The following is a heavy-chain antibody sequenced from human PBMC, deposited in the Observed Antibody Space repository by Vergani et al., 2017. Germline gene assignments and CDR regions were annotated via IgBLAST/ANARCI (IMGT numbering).Heavy chain of an antibody. CDR3: AKVGRSEVAGTFGAFDI. V-gene: IGHV3-30*02. J-gene: IGHJ3*02. CDR1: GFTFSSYA. D-gene: IGHD6-19*01. Sequence: VHLEESGGGLVQPGGSLRLSCAASGFTFSSYAMSWVRQAPGKGLEWVAFIRYDGSNKYYADSVKGRFTISRDISKNTLFLHMNSLRPEDTAVYYCAKVGRSEVAGTFGAFDIWGQGTMVTVSS. CDR2: IRYDGSNK.